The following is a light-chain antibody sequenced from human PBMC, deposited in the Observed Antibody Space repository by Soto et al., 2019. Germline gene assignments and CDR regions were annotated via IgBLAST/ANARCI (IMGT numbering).Light chain of an antibody. Sequence: QSVLTQPPSVSGAPGQRVTISCTGSSSNIGAGYDVHWYQQLPGTAPKLLIYGNSNRPSGVPDRFSGSKSGTSASLAITGLQAEDEADYYCQSYDSSPHVVFGGRTKLTVL. V-gene: IGLV1-40*01. CDR1: SSNIGAGYD. J-gene: IGLJ2*01. CDR2: GNS. CDR3: QSYDSSPHVV.